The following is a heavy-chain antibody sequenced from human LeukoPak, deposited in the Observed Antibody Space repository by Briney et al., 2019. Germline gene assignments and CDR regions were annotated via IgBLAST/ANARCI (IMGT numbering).Heavy chain of an antibody. J-gene: IGHJ5*01. D-gene: IGHD2/OR15-2a*01. V-gene: IGHV4-59*08. CDR3: ARQVVIIPSSRGGPWFDP. Sequence: SETLSLTCSVSGASVKSAYWSWIRQSPGKGLEWIANVYYSGSTNYNPSLTSRVTISVDASKNQISLKLSSVTAADTAVYYCARQVVIIPSSRGGPWFDPWGQGTLVADSS. CDR2: VYYSGST. CDR1: GASVKSAY.